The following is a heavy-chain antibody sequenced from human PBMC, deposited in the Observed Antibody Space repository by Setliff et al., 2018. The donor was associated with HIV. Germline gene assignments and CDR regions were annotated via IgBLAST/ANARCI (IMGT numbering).Heavy chain of an antibody. CDR2: IIPSSGGT. CDR1: GYTFTSYY. Sequence: GASVKVSCKASGYTFTSYYMHWVRQAPGQGLEWMGRIIPSSGGTNYAQKFQGRVTMTRDTSTSTVYMELSSLRSEDTAVYYCARDRVRITIFGANDASD. CDR3: ARDRVRITIFGANDASD. J-gene: IGHJ3*02. V-gene: IGHV1-2*06. D-gene: IGHD3-3*01.